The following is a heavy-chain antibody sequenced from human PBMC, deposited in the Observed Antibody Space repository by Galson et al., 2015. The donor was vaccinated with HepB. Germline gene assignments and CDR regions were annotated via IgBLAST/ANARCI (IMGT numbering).Heavy chain of an antibody. J-gene: IGHJ1*01. Sequence: SVKVSCKASGYTFANYGISWVRQAPGQGLEWMGWISAYNGDTNFAQKFQGKVTITRDTSASTAYMELSSLRSEDTAVYYCARDRRAAAGTLGYFQHWGQGTLVTVSS. D-gene: IGHD6-13*01. CDR2: ISAYNGDT. CDR1: GYTFANYG. V-gene: IGHV1-18*04. CDR3: ARDRRAAAGTLGYFQH.